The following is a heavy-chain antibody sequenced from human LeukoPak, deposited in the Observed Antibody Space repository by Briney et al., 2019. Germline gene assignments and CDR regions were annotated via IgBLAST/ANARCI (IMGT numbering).Heavy chain of an antibody. CDR2: ISSDGSNK. V-gene: IGHV3-30-3*01. Sequence: PGGSLRLSCAASGFTFSIYAMHWVRQAPGKGLEWVAFISSDGSNKYCADSVKGRFTISRDNSKNTLYLQMNGLRDEDTAVYYCDPHDSASQFWGQGTLVTVSS. J-gene: IGHJ1*01. D-gene: IGHD6-6*01. CDR1: GFTFSIYA. CDR3: DPHDSASQF.